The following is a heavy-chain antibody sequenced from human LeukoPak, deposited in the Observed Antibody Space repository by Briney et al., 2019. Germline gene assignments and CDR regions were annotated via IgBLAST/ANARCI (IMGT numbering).Heavy chain of an antibody. CDR3: ARMENYYPPFDI. CDR1: GGSISSYY. CDR2: IYYSGST. D-gene: IGHD3-22*01. V-gene: IGHV4-59*08. J-gene: IGHJ3*02. Sequence: PSETLSLTCTVSGGSISSYYWRWIRQPPGKGLEWIGYIYYSGSTNYNPSLKSRVTISVDTSKNQFSVKLSSVTAADTAVYYCARMENYYPPFDIWGQGTMVTVSS.